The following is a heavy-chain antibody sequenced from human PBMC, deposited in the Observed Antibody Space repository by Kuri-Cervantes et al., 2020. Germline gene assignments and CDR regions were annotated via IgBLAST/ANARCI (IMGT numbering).Heavy chain of an antibody. D-gene: IGHD3-22*01. J-gene: IGHJ5*02. CDR1: GFDFSFRGYG. Sequence: GGSLRLSCAASGFDFSFRGYGMHWVRQTPGKGPEWASLIAYDGSIKDYLASVKGRFTISRDNSKNTLYLQMNSLRAEDTAVYYCAKFGAGEARADSSGSPDAWSWGQGTLVTVSS. CDR2: IAYDGSIK. CDR3: AKFGAGEARADSSGSPDAWS. V-gene: IGHV3-30*02.